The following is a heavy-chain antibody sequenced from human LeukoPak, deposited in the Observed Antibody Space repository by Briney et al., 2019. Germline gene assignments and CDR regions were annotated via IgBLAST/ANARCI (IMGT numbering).Heavy chain of an antibody. CDR3: ARWHYP. V-gene: IGHV3-53*01. CDR2: IFSGGGA. J-gene: IGHJ5*02. CDR1: GFVVSDNF. Sequence: PGGSLRLSCAVSGFVVSDNFMSWVRQAPGKGLEWVSVIFSGGGAFYADSVRGRFTVFRDNSKNTLYLQMNSLRAEDTAIYYCARWHYPWGQGTLVTVSS. D-gene: IGHD3-10*01.